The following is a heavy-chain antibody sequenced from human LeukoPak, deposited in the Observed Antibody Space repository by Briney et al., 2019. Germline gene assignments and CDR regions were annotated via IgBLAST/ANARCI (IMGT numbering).Heavy chain of an antibody. D-gene: IGHD6-6*01. CDR1: GFNLNSYA. CDR3: AKEYTPSSPLGELDS. CDR2: IRHDEANS. J-gene: IGHJ4*02. V-gene: IGHV3-30*02. Sequence: GGSLRLSCAVSGFNLNSYAMHWVRQAPGKGLEWVAVIRHDEANSFYTDSVQGRFTISRDTSKKLLYLQMNSLRVEDTAVYYCAKEYTPSSPLGELDSWGQGTLVSVSS.